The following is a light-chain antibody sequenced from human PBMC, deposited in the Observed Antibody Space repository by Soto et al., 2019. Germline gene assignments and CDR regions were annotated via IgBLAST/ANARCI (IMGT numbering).Light chain of an antibody. CDR2: HSS. CDR1: QNIYSNY. V-gene: IGKV3D-20*02. Sequence: IVVTQSPGSLSLSPGEGASLSCRTSQNIYSNYLAWYQHKPGRSPRLLIYHSSTRAAGTPDRFSGSGSGTDFALTISRLEPEDFATYSCQQSYSTPLTFGGGTKVEIK. J-gene: IGKJ4*01. CDR3: QQSYSTPLT.